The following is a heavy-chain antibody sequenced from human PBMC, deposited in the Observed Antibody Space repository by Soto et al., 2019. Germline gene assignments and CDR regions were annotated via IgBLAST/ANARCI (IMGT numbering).Heavy chain of an antibody. J-gene: IGHJ4*02. CDR2: INSDGSST. CDR1: GLPFSGYW. CDR3: ARGVPGHYGCDY. V-gene: IGHV3-74*01. D-gene: IGHD4-17*01. Sequence: EVQLVESGGGLVQPGGSLRLSCEASGLPFSGYWMHWVRQAPGKGLVWVSRINSDGSSTNYAGSVKGRFTISRDNVKNTLYLQMDSLRSEDTAVYYCARGVPGHYGCDYWGQGTLVTVSS.